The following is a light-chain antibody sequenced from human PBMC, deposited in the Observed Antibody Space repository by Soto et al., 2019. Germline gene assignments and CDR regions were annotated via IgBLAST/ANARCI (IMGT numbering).Light chain of an antibody. CDR3: MQALQTPIL. CDR1: HSLVHGNGYNY. J-gene: IGKJ3*01. Sequence: DIVMTQSPLSLPVTPGEPASISCRSSHSLVHGNGYNYLDWYLQKPGQSPQLLIYLGSNRASGVPDRFSGSGSGTDFTLKISRVEAEDVGVYYCMQALQTPILFGPGTKVHIK. V-gene: IGKV2-28*01. CDR2: LGS.